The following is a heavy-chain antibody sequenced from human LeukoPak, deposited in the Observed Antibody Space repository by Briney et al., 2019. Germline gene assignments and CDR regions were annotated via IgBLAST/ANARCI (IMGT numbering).Heavy chain of an antibody. V-gene: IGHV3-21*01. Sequence: PGGSPRLSCAASGFTVSSNYMSWVRQAPGKGLEWVSSISTSSIYIYYADSVKGRFTISRDNAKNSLYLQMNSLRAEDTAVYYCARLGDSSGWSFYFDYWGQGTLVTVSS. CDR3: ARLGDSSGWSFYFDY. CDR2: ISTSSIYI. J-gene: IGHJ4*02. D-gene: IGHD6-19*01. CDR1: GFTVSSNY.